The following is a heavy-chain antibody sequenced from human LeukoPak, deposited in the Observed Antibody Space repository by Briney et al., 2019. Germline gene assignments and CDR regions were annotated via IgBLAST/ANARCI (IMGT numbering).Heavy chain of an antibody. V-gene: IGHV4-59*08. CDR3: ARIRFPDAFDI. CDR1: GGSISSYY. D-gene: IGHD4-17*01. J-gene: IGHJ3*02. CDR2: IYYSGST. Sequence: KSSETLSLTCTVSGGSISSYYWSWIRQPPGKGLEWIGYIYYSGSTNYNPSLKSRVTISVDTSKNQFSLKLSSVTAADTAAYYCARIRFPDAFDIWGQGTMVTVSS.